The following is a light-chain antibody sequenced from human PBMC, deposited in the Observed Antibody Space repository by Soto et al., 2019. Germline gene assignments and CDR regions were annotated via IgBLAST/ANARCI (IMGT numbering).Light chain of an antibody. CDR1: QSVSSN. CDR3: QQYNNWPPVT. J-gene: IGKJ4*01. V-gene: IGKV3-15*01. Sequence: EIVMTQSPATLSVSPGERATLSCRASQSVSSNLAWYQQKPGQAPRLLIYGATTRATDIPARFSGSGSGTEFTLTISSLQSEDLAVYYCQQYNNWPPVTFGGGTKVEIK. CDR2: GAT.